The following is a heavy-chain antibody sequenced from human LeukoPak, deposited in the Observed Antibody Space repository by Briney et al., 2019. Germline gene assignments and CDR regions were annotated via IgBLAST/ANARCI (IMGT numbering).Heavy chain of an antibody. Sequence: SETLSLTCTVSGGSISSSSYYWGWIRQPPGKGLEWLGSIYYSGSTYYNPSLKSRVTISVDTSKNQFSLKLSSVTAADTAVYYCARFYSNYFDYWGQGTLVTVSS. D-gene: IGHD4-11*01. CDR2: IYYSGST. V-gene: IGHV4-39*01. CDR3: ARFYSNYFDY. J-gene: IGHJ4*02. CDR1: GGSISSSSYY.